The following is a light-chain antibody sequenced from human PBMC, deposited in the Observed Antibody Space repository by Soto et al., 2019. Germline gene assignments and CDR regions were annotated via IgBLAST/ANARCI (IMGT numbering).Light chain of an antibody. V-gene: IGKV3-11*01. CDR2: DTS. CDR3: QQRSDWPHIT. J-gene: IGKJ5*01. Sequence: EIVLTQSPATLSLSPGERATLSCRASQSVSRDLAWYQQTPGQAPRLLIYDTSNMATGIPARFSGSGSGTDFTLTISSLEPEDFARYFCQQRSDWPHITFGQGTRLEIK. CDR1: QSVSRD.